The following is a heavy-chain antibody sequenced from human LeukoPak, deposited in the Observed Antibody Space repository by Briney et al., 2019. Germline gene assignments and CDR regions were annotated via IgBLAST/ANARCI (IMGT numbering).Heavy chain of an antibody. CDR2: ISSDGSNK. V-gene: IGHV3-30*18. D-gene: IGHD5/OR15-5a*01. CDR3: AKLYSVYARTLFDY. Sequence: GGSLRLSCAASGFTFSSSGMHWVRQAPGKGLEWVALISSDGSNKYYADSVRGRFTISRDNSNNTLYLQMNSLRAEDTAVYYCAKLYSVYARTLFDYWGRGTLVTVSS. J-gene: IGHJ2*01. CDR1: GFTFSSSG.